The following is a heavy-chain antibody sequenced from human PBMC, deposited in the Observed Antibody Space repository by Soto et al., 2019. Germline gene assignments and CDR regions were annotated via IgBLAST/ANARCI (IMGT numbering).Heavy chain of an antibody. CDR3: AREVSTMVRGAPGWFDP. J-gene: IGHJ5*02. D-gene: IGHD3-10*01. V-gene: IGHV1-69*01. CDR2: IIPIFGTA. Sequence: QVQLVQSGAEVKKPGSSVKVSCKASGGTFSSYAISWVRQAPGQGLEWMGVIIPIFGTANYAQKFQGRVTITADESTSTAYMELSSLRSEDTAVYYCAREVSTMVRGAPGWFDPWGQGTLVTVSS. CDR1: GGTFSSYA.